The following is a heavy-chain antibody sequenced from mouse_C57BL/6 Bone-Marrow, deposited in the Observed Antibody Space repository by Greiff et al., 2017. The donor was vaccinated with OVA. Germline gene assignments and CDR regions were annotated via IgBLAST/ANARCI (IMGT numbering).Heavy chain of an antibody. D-gene: IGHD3-2*02. CDR2: IYPSDSET. Sequence: VQLQQPGAELVRPGSSVKLSCKASGYTFTSYWMDWVKQRPGQGLEWIGNIYPSDSETHYNQKFKDKATLTVDKSSSTAYMQLSSLTSEDSAVYYCARKDSSGYMGSAYWGQGTLVTVSA. CDR1: GYTFTSYW. CDR3: ARKDSSGYMGSAY. J-gene: IGHJ3*01. V-gene: IGHV1-61*01.